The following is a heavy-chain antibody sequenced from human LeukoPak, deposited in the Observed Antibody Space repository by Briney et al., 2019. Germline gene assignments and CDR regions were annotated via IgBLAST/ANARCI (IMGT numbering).Heavy chain of an antibody. CDR3: ARSYPYSGYDYWFDP. V-gene: IGHV4-4*02. Sequence: PSETWSPTGAVFGGSISGSNLWGWVRQPPGKGLEWIGEIYHTGSTNYNPSLKTRVTISLAKSKNQLSLKRSSLTAADTPGYYVARSYPYSGYDYWFDPWGQGTQVTVSS. CDR1: GGSISGSNL. J-gene: IGHJ5*02. D-gene: IGHD5-12*01. CDR2: IYHTGST.